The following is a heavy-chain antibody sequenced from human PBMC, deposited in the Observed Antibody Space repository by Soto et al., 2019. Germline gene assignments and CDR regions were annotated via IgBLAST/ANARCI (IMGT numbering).Heavy chain of an antibody. CDR3: ARDQGIAAAGTPTDAFDI. J-gene: IGHJ3*02. D-gene: IGHD6-13*01. CDR2: TYYRSKWYN. CDR1: GDSVSSNSAA. V-gene: IGHV6-1*01. Sequence: PSQTLSLTCAISGDSVSSNSAAWNWIRQSPSRGLEWLGRTYYRSKWYNDYAVSVKSRITINPDTSKNQFSLQMNSVTPEDTAVYYCARDQGIAAAGTPTDAFDIWGQGTMVTVSS.